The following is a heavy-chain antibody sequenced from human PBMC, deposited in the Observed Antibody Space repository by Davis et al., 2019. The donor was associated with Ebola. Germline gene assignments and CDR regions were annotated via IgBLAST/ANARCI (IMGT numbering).Heavy chain of an antibody. V-gene: IGHV3-30-3*01. CDR1: GFTFSTYA. J-gene: IGHJ5*02. CDR2: ISYDGSNK. D-gene: IGHD6-19*01. CDR3: SGLGASSGWYLP. Sequence: GESLKISCAASGFTFSTYAMYWVRQAPGKGLEWVAVISYDGSNKYYADSVKGRFTISRDNSKNTLYLQMNSLRAEDTAVYYCSGLGASSGWYLPWGQGTLVTVSS.